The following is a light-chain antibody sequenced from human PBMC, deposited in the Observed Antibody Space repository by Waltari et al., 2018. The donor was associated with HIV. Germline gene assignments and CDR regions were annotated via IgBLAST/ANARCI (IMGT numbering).Light chain of an antibody. Sequence: QSALTQPASVSGSPGQSITISCTGTSSDVGAYNYLSWYQQPPGKAPKLMIYEVSNRPSGVSNRFSGSKSGNTASLTISGLQAEDEADYYCSSYTSSSTPVVFGGGTKLTVL. CDR2: EVS. J-gene: IGLJ2*01. CDR1: SSDVGAYNY. CDR3: SSYTSSSTPVV. V-gene: IGLV2-14*01.